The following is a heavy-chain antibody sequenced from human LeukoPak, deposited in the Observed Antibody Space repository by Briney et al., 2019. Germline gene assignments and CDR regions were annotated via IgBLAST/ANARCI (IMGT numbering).Heavy chain of an antibody. D-gene: IGHD1-26*01. J-gene: IGHJ3*02. CDR3: ARVLELLGQEMSPDAFDI. CDR1: GGSISSYY. V-gene: IGHV4-59*08. Sequence: SETLSLTCTVSGGSISSYYWSWIRQPPGKGLEWIGYIYYSGSTNYNPSLKSRVTISVDTSKNQFSLKLSSVTAADTAVYYCARVLELLGQEMSPDAFDIWGQGTMVTVSS. CDR2: IYYSGST.